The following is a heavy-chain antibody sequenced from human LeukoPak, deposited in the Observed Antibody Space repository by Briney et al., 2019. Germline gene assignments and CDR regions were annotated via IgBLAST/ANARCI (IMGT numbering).Heavy chain of an antibody. Sequence: SETLSLTCTVSGGSISGYYWSWIRQPPGKALEGSGYINDSGGTDYNPSLKSRVTISVDMSNNQVSLKLSSVTAAATAIYYCARHLALRAGAARFLDYWGQGTLVTVSS. J-gene: IGHJ4*02. V-gene: IGHV4-59*08. CDR3: ARHLALRAGAARFLDY. D-gene: IGHD4/OR15-4a*01. CDR2: INDSGGT. CDR1: GGSISGYY.